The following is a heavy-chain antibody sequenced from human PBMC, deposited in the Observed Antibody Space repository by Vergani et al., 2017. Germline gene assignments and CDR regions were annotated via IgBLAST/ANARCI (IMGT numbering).Heavy chain of an antibody. J-gene: IGHJ5*02. CDR3: ARQASADYGDYAYRPKNWFDP. Sequence: EVQLVQSGAEVKKPGESLKISCKGSGYSFTSYWIGWVRQMPGKGLEWMGIIYPGDSDTRYSPSFQGQVTISADKSISTAYLQWSNLKASDTAMYYCARQASADYGDYAYRPKNWFDPWGQGTLVTVSS. CDR1: GYSFTSYW. D-gene: IGHD4-17*01. V-gene: IGHV5-51*01. CDR2: IYPGDSDT.